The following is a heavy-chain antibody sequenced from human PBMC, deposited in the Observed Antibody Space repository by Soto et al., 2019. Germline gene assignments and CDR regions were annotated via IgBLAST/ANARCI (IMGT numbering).Heavy chain of an antibody. V-gene: IGHV3-30*18. D-gene: IGHD6-19*01. CDR2: ISYDGGKK. Sequence: QVRLVESGGGVVQPGRSLRLSCAASGFTFSSYNMDWVRQAPGKGLEWVAAISYDGGKKDYVDSVKGRFTISRDNSKNTLYLQMNSLRAEDTAVYYCAKDRLTDYYFDYWGQGTLVTVSS. CDR1: GFTFSSYN. CDR3: AKDRLTDYYFDY. J-gene: IGHJ4*02.